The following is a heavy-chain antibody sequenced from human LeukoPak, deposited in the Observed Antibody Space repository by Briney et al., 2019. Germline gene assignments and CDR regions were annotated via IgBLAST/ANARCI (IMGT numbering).Heavy chain of an antibody. CDR2: ISAYNGNT. CDR3: ARAQVLLWFGELLPAYMDV. V-gene: IGHV1-18*01. CDR1: GYTFTSYG. Sequence: ASVKVSCKASGYTFTSYGISWVRQAPGQGLEWMGWISAYNGNTNYAQKLQGRVTMTTDTSTSTACMELRSLRSDDTAVYYCARAQVLLWFGELLPAYMDVWGKGTTVTISS. J-gene: IGHJ6*03. D-gene: IGHD3-10*01.